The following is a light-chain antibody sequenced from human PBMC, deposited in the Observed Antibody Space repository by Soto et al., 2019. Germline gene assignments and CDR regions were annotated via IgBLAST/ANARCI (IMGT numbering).Light chain of an antibody. CDR1: QTISSW. Sequence: DIQLTQSPSTLAASVGDRVTITCRASQTISSWLAWYQQKPGKAPNLLIYKTSNLESGVPSRFSGSGSGTEFTLTISSLQPDDFATYYCQYYNDYCWTFGQGTMVEI. CDR2: KTS. CDR3: QYYNDYCWT. V-gene: IGKV1-5*03. J-gene: IGKJ1*01.